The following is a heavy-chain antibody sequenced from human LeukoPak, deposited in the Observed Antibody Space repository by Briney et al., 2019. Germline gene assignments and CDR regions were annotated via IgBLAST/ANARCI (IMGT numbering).Heavy chain of an antibody. CDR2: ISARGDTI. V-gene: IGHV3-11*04. D-gene: IGHD6-19*01. Sequence: GGSLRLSCEASGFSFTDYYMGWIRQAPGKGLEWVSYISARGDTIYYSDSVKGRFAVSRDNAENSLYLQMNSLRAEDTAVYYCARFGSGSYYSFDYWGQGTLVTVSS. CDR3: ARFGSGSYYSFDY. CDR1: GFSFTDYY. J-gene: IGHJ4*02.